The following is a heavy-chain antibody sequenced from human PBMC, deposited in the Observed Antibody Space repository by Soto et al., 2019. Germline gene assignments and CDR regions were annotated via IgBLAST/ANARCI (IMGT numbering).Heavy chain of an antibody. Sequence: GASVKVSCKASGGTFSSYAISWVRQAPGQGLEWMGGIIPIFGTANYAQKYQGRVTITADESTSTAYMELSSLRSEDTAVYYCERDPRFVMDYYDSSGPQGWFAPWGQGTLVTVSS. CDR1: GGTFSSYA. J-gene: IGHJ5*02. CDR2: IIPIFGTA. D-gene: IGHD3-22*01. CDR3: ERDPRFVMDYYDSSGPQGWFAP. V-gene: IGHV1-69*13.